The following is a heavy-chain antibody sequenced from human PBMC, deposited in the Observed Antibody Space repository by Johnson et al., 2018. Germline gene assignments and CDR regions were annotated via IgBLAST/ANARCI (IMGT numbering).Heavy chain of an antibody. V-gene: IGHV3-30*03. D-gene: IGHD6-19*01. CDR1: GFTFSNAW. CDR3: ARVSSGGALDI. Sequence: QVQLVESGGGVVKPGGSLSLSCAASGFTFSNAWMNWVRQAPGKGLEWVAVISYDGSNKYYADAVKGRVTISRDNAKNSLYLQMNSLGPEDTAVYYSARVSSGGALDIWGKGTMVTVSS. J-gene: IGHJ3*02. CDR2: ISYDGSNK.